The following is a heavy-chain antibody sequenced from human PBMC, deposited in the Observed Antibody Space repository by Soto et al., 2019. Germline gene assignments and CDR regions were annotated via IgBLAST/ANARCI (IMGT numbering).Heavy chain of an antibody. D-gene: IGHD4-17*01. V-gene: IGHV3-30*18. J-gene: IGHJ4*02. Sequence: GGSLRLSCAASGFTVGSNYMSWVRQAPGKGLEWVAIISYDGSNKYYADSVKGRFTISRDNSRNTLYLQMNSLRGEDTAVYYCAKMRMGLRGPLDYWGQGSLVTVSS. CDR2: ISYDGSNK. CDR1: GFTVGSNY. CDR3: AKMRMGLRGPLDY.